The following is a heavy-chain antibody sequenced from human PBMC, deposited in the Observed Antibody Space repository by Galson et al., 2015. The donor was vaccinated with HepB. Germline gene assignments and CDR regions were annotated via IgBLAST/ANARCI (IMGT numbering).Heavy chain of an antibody. V-gene: IGHV3-23*01. J-gene: IGHJ4*02. Sequence: SLRLSCAASGFTFSSYAMSWVRQAPGKGLEWVSAASGSGYSTYYADSVKGRFTIPRDNSKNTLSLQMSSLRGEDTAVYYCAKGGASGSYFMDWGQGTLVTVSS. CDR3: AKGGASGSYFMD. CDR1: GFTFSSYA. D-gene: IGHD1-26*01. CDR2: ASGSGYST.